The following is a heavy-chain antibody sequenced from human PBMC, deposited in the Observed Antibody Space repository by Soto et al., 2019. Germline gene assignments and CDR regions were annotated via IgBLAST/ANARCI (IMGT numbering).Heavy chain of an antibody. CDR2: IIPIFGTA. D-gene: IGHD3-22*01. CDR3: AIAMYYYDSSGYFYYYGMDV. V-gene: IGHV1-69*13. Sequence: SVKVSCKASGGTFSSYAISWVRQAPGQGLEWMGGIIPIFGTANYAQKFQGRVTITADESTSTAYMELSSLRSEDTAVYYCAIAMYYYDSSGYFYYYGMDVWGQGTTVTVSS. J-gene: IGHJ6*02. CDR1: GGTFSSYA.